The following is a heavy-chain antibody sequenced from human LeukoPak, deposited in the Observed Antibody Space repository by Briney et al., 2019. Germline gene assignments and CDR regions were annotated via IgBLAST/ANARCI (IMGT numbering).Heavy chain of an antibody. D-gene: IGHD3-9*01. CDR1: GFTFRSYA. J-gene: IGHJ6*02. CDR3: ARDVLRYFEGQYGMDV. CDR2: ISYDGSNK. V-gene: IGHV3-30-3*01. Sequence: GGSLRLSCAASGFTFRSYAMHWVRQAPGKGLEWVAVISYDGSNKYYADSVKGRFTIYRDNSKNTLYLQMNSLRAEDTAVYYCARDVLRYFEGQYGMDVWGQGTTVTVSS.